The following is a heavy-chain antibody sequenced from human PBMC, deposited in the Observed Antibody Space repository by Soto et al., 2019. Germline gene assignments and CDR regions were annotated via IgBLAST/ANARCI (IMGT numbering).Heavy chain of an antibody. CDR1: GVTMPDGVSS. D-gene: IGHD5-12*01. CDR3: ARGGGYDSFDF. V-gene: IGHV4-30-2*06. Sequence: PSEPLSVTFSVSGVTMPDGVSSWCWIRHSPGKGLEWLCYIAHLETAYYHPSLKSRLSLSIDRTRNPFCLSLSSMTAGDKAVYYCARGGGYDSFDFWGQGIQVTVSS. CDR2: IAHLETA. J-gene: IGHJ4*02.